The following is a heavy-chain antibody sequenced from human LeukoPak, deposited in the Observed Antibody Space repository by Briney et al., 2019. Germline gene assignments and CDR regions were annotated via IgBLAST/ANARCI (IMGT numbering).Heavy chain of an antibody. J-gene: IGHJ6*02. D-gene: IGHD5-24*01. CDR2: IIPIFGTA. CDR3: VRAMAPLDTFNYQYAMDV. V-gene: IGHV1-69*13. CDR1: GGTFSSYA. Sequence: SVKVSCKASGGTFSSYAISWVRQAPGQGLEWMGGIIPIFGTANYAQKFQGRVTITADESTSTAYMELSSLRSDDTAVYYCVRAMAPLDTFNYQYAMDVWGQGTMVTVSS.